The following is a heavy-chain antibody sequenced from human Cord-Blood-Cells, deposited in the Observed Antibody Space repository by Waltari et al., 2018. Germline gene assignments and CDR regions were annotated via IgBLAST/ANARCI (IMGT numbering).Heavy chain of an antibody. Sequence: EVQLVESGGGVVKPGGSLRLSCAASGFTFGSYRMHWVGQAPGKGLEWVSSISSSSSYIYYADSVKGRFTISRDNAKNSLYLQMNSLRAEDTAVYYCARDSSSSWYYYYYGMDVWGQGTTVTVSS. CDR1: GFTFGSYR. V-gene: IGHV3-21*01. J-gene: IGHJ6*02. D-gene: IGHD6-13*01. CDR2: ISSSSSYI. CDR3: ARDSSSSWYYYYYGMDV.